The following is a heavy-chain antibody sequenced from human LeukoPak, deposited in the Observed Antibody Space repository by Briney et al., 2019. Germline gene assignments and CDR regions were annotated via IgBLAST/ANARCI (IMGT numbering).Heavy chain of an antibody. V-gene: IGHV4-34*01. CDR1: GGSFSGYY. CDR3: ARVRPRAKYYDFWSGYRYYFDY. J-gene: IGHJ4*02. D-gene: IGHD3-3*01. Sequence: ASETLSLTCAVYGGSFSGYYWSWIRQPPGKGLEWIGEINHSGSTYYNPSLKGRVTISVDTSKNQFSLKLSSVTAADTAVYYCARVRPRAKYYDFWSGYRYYFDYWGQGTLVTVSS. CDR2: INHSGST.